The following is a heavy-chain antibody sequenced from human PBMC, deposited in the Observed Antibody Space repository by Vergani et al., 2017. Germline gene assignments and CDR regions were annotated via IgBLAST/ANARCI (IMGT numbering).Heavy chain of an antibody. Sequence: EVQLVESGGGLVQPGGSLRLSCAASGFTFSSYSMNWVRQAPGKGLEWVANIRKDGSEKYYVDSVGGRFTISRDNAKNSLYLQMNSLRAEDTAVYYCARRQKRPENSENFDYWGQGTLVTVSS. CDR2: IRKDGSEK. CDR1: GFTFSSYS. V-gene: IGHV3-7*01. CDR3: ARRQKRPENSENFDY. J-gene: IGHJ4*02. D-gene: IGHD1/OR15-1a*01.